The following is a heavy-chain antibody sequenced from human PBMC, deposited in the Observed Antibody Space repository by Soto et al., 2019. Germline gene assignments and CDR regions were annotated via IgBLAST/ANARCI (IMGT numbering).Heavy chain of an antibody. J-gene: IGHJ6*02. D-gene: IGHD2-21*01. CDR2: ITPFVDTS. CDR3: ASTSYCNGSSCYSRHYYGMDV. V-gene: IGHV1-69*06. Sequence: QVRLVQSGAEVKKPGSSVKVSCKVSGGTFNKYSLSWVRQTPGQGLEWMGGITPFVDTSNYAQRFLGRVTITAEKSTNTAFLEVRGLKSEDTALYFCASTSYCNGSSCYSRHYYGMDVWGQGTTVTVSS. CDR1: GGTFNKYS.